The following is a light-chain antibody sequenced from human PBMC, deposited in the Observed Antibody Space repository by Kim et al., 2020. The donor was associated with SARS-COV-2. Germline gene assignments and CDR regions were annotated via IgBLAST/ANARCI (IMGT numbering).Light chain of an antibody. Sequence: QSVLTQPPSASGTPGQRVTVSCSGGRSNIGSNPVNWFQQVPGTAPKLLIFNDNRRPSGVPDRVSGSKSDTSASLAIGGLRSEDEALYFCAAWDHNLKGWVFGGGTQLTVL. J-gene: IGLJ3*02. CDR2: NDN. CDR1: RSNIGSNP. CDR3: AAWDHNLKGWV. V-gene: IGLV1-44*01.